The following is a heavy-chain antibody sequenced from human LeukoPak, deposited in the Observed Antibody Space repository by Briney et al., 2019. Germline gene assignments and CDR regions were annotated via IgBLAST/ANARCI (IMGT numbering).Heavy chain of an antibody. J-gene: IGHJ5*02. CDR3: ARESSPGYSSSSDWFDP. CDR1: GFTFSSYA. D-gene: IGHD6-13*01. Sequence: PGGSLRLSCAASGFTFSSYAMHWVRQAPGKGLEWVAVISYDGGNKYYADSVKGRFTISRDNSKNTLYLQMNSLRAEDTAVYYCARESSPGYSSSSDWFDPWGQGTLVTVSS. CDR2: ISYDGGNK. V-gene: IGHV3-30-3*01.